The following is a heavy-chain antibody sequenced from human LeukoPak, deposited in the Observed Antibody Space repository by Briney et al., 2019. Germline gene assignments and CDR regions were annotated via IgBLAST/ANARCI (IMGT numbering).Heavy chain of an antibody. D-gene: IGHD6-19*01. Sequence: ASVKVSCKASGYTFTSYAINWVRQAPGQGLEWMGWINTNTGNLTYAQGFTGRFVFSLDTSVSTAYLQISSLKAEDTAVYYCARGIAVAGQGYWGQGTLVTVSS. V-gene: IGHV7-4-1*02. CDR1: GYTFTSYA. CDR2: INTNTGNL. CDR3: ARGIAVAGQGY. J-gene: IGHJ4*02.